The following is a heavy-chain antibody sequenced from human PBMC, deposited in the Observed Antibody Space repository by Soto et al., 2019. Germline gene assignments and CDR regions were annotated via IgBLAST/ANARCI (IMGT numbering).Heavy chain of an antibody. CDR1: GGSISSYY. CDR2: IYYSGST. D-gene: IGHD6-6*01. V-gene: IGHV4-59*01. Sequence: SETLSHTCTVSGGSISSYYWSWIRQPPGKGLEWIGYIYYSGSTNYNPSLKSRVTISVDTSTNQFSLKLSSVTAADTAVYYCARDLSSSAERYYYYGMDVWGQGTTVTVS. J-gene: IGHJ6*02. CDR3: ARDLSSSAERYYYYGMDV.